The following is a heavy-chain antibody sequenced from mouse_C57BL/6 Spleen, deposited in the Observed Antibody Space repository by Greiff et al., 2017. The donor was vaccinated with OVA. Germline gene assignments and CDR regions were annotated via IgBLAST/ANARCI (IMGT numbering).Heavy chain of an antibody. CDR3: ARWLPPYYFDY. CDR1: GYSFTGYY. V-gene: IGHV1-42*01. Sequence: EVQLQQSGPELVKPGASVKISCKASGYSFTGYYMNWVKQSPEKSLEWIGEINPSTGGTTYNQKFKAKATLTVDKSSSTAYMQLKSLTSEDSAVYYSARWLPPYYFDYWGKGTTLTVSS. J-gene: IGHJ2*01. CDR2: INPSTGGT. D-gene: IGHD2-2*01.